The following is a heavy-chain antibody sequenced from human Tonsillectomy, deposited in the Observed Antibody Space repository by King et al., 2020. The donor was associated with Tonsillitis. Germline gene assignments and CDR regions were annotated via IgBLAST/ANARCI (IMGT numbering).Heavy chain of an antibody. J-gene: IGHJ3*02. CDR2: IFPRDSAT. CDR3: ARLGVDIVMVPAAPASDAFDI. CDR1: GYSFTNYW. D-gene: IGHD2-2*03. Sequence: QLVQSGAEVKKTGESLKISCKGSGYSFTNYWIAWVRPIPGKGLEWVGMIFPRDSATSHRPSFQAQVTTSADKSLATDYLQLSSLKASDTAMYFCARLGVDIVMVPAAPASDAFDIWGQGTMVTVSS. V-gene: IGHV5-51*03.